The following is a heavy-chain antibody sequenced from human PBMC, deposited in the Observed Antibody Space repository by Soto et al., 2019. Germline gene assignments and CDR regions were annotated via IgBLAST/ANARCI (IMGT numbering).Heavy chain of an antibody. CDR1: GFTFSDYY. D-gene: IGHD6-6*01. CDR2: IDSRGRTI. V-gene: IGHV3-11*01. Sequence: QVQLVESGGALVKPGGSLRLSCAASGFTFSDYYMSWIRQAPGKGLEWVSYIDSRGRTISYADSVKGRFTISRDDAKNSLYLQMNSLRAEATAVYYCARQAARNYFDYWGQGTLVTVSS. J-gene: IGHJ4*02. CDR3: ARQAARNYFDY.